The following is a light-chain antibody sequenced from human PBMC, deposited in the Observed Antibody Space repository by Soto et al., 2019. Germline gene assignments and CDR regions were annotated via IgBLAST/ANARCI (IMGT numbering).Light chain of an antibody. J-gene: IGKJ5*01. CDR2: KVS. V-gene: IGKV2-30*02. CDR3: MQGTHWPLP. CDR1: QSLVHSDGIAY. Sequence: DVVMTQSPLSLPVTLGQPASISCRSNQSLVHSDGIAYFSWFQQRPGRSPRRLIDKVSNRDSGVPARFSVSGSGTDFALKISSVEAEDVGVYYCMQGTHWPLPFGQGPRLEI.